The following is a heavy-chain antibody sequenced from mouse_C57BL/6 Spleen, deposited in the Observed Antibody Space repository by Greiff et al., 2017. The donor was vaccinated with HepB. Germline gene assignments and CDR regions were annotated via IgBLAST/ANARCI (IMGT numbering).Heavy chain of an antibody. CDR1: GYTFTGYW. CDR2: IYPGSGST. CDR3: ARWNDYDDFDY. V-gene: IGHV1-55*01. Sequence: VHLQQPGAELVKPGASVKLSCKASGYTFTGYWINWVKQRPGQGLEWIADIYPGSGSTNYNEKFKGKATLTVDTSSSTAYMQLSSLTSEDSAVYYCARWNDYDDFDYWGQGTTLTVSS. J-gene: IGHJ2*01. D-gene: IGHD2-4*01.